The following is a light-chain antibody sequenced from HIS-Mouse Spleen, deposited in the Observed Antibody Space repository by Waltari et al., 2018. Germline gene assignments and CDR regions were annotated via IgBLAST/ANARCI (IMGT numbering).Light chain of an antibody. J-gene: IGKJ1*01. CDR1: TSVLYSSNNKNY. CDR3: QQYYSTPWT. Sequence: DIVMTQSPDSLAVSLGEKATINCKSSTSVLYSSNNKNYLAWYQQKPGQPPQLLIYWASTRESGVPDRFSGSGSGTDFTLTISSLQAEDVAVYYCQQYYSTPWTFGQGTKVEIK. CDR2: WAS. V-gene: IGKV4-1*01.